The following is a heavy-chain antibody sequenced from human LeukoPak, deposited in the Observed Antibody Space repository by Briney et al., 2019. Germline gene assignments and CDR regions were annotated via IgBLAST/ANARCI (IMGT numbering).Heavy chain of an antibody. D-gene: IGHD3-16*01. CDR1: GGSISSYF. Sequence: SETLSLTCTVSGGSISSYFWSWIRQPPGKGLEWIGYIYYSGSTNYNPSLKSRVTISVDTSRNQFSLKLSSVTAADTAVYYCARRNYGYSDHYFDYWGQGTLVTVSS. CDR3: ARRNYGYSDHYFDY. V-gene: IGHV4-59*08. CDR2: IYYSGST. J-gene: IGHJ4*02.